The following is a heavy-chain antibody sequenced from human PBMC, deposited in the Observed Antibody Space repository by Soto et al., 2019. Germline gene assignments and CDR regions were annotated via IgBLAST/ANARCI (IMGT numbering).Heavy chain of an antibody. J-gene: IGHJ6*03. D-gene: IGHD3-10*01. CDR3: ARDSLYYYGSGSFSKYYYYYYMDV. CDR1: GGSFSGYY. V-gene: IGHV4-34*01. Sequence: SETLSLTCAVYGGSFSGYYWSWIRQPPGKGLEWIGEINHSGSTNYNPSLKSRVTISVDTSKNQFSLKLSSVTAADTAVYYCARDSLYYYGSGSFSKYYYYYYMDVWGKGTTVTVSS. CDR2: INHSGST.